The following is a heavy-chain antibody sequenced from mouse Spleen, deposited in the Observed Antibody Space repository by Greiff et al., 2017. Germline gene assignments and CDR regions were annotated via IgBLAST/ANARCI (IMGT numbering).Heavy chain of an antibody. J-gene: IGHJ2*01. Sequence: VQLQQSGPVLVKPGASVKMSCKASGYTFTDYYMNWVKQSHGKSLEWIGVINPYNGGTSYNQKFKGKATLTVDKSSSTAYMELNSLTSEDSAVYYCARFYDGFKYYFDYWGQGTTLTVSS. CDR2: INPYNGGT. D-gene: IGHD2-3*01. CDR3: ARFYDGFKYYFDY. CDR1: GYTFTDYY. V-gene: IGHV1-19*01.